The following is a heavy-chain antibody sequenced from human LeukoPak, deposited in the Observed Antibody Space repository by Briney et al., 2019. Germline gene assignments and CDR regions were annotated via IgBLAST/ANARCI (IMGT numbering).Heavy chain of an antibody. Sequence: PSETLSLTCTVSGDSISSGDYYWSWIRQPAGKGLEWIGRISSSGSTNYNPSLKSRVTISVDTSKNQFSLKLSSVTAADTAVYYCARDNPYGSGTDYWGQGTLVTVSS. CDR1: GDSISSGDYY. CDR3: ARDNPYGSGTDY. J-gene: IGHJ4*02. V-gene: IGHV4-61*02. CDR2: ISSSGST. D-gene: IGHD3-10*01.